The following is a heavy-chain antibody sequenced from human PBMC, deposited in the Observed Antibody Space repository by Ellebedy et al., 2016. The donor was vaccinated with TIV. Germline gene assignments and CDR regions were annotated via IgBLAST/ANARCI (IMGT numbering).Heavy chain of an antibody. CDR1: GGSISSYY. CDR3: ARLDYDSEVS. J-gene: IGHJ4*02. V-gene: IGHV4-59*08. D-gene: IGHD3-22*01. Sequence: SETLSLSCTVSGGSISSYYWSWIRQPPGKGLEWIGYIYYSGSTNYNPSLKSRVTISVDTSKNQFSLKLSSVTAADTAVYYCARLDYDSEVSWGQGTLVTVSS. CDR2: IYYSGST.